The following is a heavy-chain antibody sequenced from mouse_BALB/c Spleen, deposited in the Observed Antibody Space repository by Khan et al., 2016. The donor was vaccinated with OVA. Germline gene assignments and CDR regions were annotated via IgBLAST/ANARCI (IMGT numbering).Heavy chain of an antibody. D-gene: IGHD1-1*01. V-gene: IGHV5-9-3*01. CDR3: ARLSITAVVATSYWFFDV. CDR1: GFTFSSYA. CDR2: ISSGGNYT. J-gene: IGHJ1*01. Sequence: EVHLVESGGGLVQPGGSLKLSCAASGFTFSSYAMSWVRQTPEKRLEWVATISSGGNYTYYPDSVKGRFTISRDNAKSTLYLQMSSLRSEDTAVFYCARLSITAVVATSYWFFDVWGAGTTVTVSS.